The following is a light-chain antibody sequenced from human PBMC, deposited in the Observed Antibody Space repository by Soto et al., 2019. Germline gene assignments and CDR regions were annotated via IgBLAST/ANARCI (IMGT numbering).Light chain of an antibody. V-gene: IGKV3-20*01. CDR2: GAS. Sequence: EIVLPQSPGTLSSSPGERATLSCRASQSVSSSYLAWYQQKPGQAPRLPIYGASSRATGIPDRFSGSGSGTDFTLTISRLEPEDFAVYYCQQYGSSPTFGQGTKVEIK. CDR1: QSVSSSY. CDR3: QQYGSSPT. J-gene: IGKJ1*01.